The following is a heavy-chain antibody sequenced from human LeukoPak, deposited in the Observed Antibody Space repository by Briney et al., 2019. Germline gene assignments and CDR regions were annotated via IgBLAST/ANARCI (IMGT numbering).Heavy chain of an antibody. Sequence: PGRSLRLSCAGSGFTFSSYAMHWVRQAPGKGLEWVAVISYDGSNKYYADSVKGRFTISRDNSKNTLDLQMNSLTVEDTALYYCAKDRGTGFLHDWTVSSWGQGTRVTVSS. J-gene: IGHJ4*02. CDR2: ISYDGSNK. CDR1: GFTFSSYA. V-gene: IGHV3-30*04. CDR3: AKDRGTGFLHDWTVSS. D-gene: IGHD3/OR15-3a*01.